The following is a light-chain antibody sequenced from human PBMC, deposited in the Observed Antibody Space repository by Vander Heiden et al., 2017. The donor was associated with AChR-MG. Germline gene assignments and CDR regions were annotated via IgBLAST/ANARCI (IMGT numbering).Light chain of an antibody. CDR2: DVS. Sequence: QSALTQPASVSGSPGQSITISCTGTSSDVGGYNYVSWYQQHPGKAPQLIIYDVSNRPSGVSNRFSGSKSGDTASLTISGLQAEDEADYYCSSYTSSSTLGVFGGGTKLTVL. V-gene: IGLV2-14*03. J-gene: IGLJ3*02. CDR3: SSYTSSSTLGV. CDR1: SSDVGGYNY.